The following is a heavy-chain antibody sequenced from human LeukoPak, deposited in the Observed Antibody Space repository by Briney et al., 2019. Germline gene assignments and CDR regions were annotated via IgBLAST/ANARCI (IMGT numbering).Heavy chain of an antibody. CDR3: ARGPLGYGDYGAFDI. Sequence: ASVKVSCKASGYTFSNYGISWVRQAAGRGLEWMGWISGQTGKTKQAQKFQGRITLTTDSATNTAYMELRSLTSDDTAVYYCARGPLGYGDYGAFDIWGQGTMVTVPS. J-gene: IGHJ3*02. CDR2: ISGQTGKT. CDR1: GYTFSNYG. D-gene: IGHD4-17*01. V-gene: IGHV1-18*01.